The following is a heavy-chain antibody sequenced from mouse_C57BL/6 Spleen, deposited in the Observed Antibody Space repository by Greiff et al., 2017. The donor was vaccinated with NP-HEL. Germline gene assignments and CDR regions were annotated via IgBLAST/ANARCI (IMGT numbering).Heavy chain of an antibody. D-gene: IGHD1-1*01. CDR1: GFTFSSYA. V-gene: IGHV5-9-1*02. Sequence: EVKLVESGEGLVKPGGSLKLSCAASGFTFSSYAMSWVRQTPEKRLEWVAYISSGGDYIYYADTVKGRFTISRDNARNTLYLQMSSLKSEDTAMYYCTREDYYGSAMDYWGQGTSVTVSS. J-gene: IGHJ4*01. CDR2: ISSGGDYI. CDR3: TREDYYGSAMDY.